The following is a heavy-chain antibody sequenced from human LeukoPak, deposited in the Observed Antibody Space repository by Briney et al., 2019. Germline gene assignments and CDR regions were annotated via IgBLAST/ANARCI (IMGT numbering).Heavy chain of an antibody. V-gene: IGHV4-39*01. CDR2: IYYSGST. CDR3: AGCSGGSCPLKC. J-gene: IGHJ4*02. CDR1: GGSISSSSYY. Sequence: PSETLSLTCTVSGGSISSSSYYWVWIRQPPGKGLEWIGSIYYSGSTHYNPSLKSRVTISVDTSNNQFSLKLTSVTAADTAAYYCAGCSGGSCPLKCWGQGTLVTVSS. D-gene: IGHD2-15*01.